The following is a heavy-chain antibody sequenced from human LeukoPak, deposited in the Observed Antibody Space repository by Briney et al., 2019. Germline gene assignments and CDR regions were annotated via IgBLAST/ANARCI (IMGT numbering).Heavy chain of an antibody. CDR3: ATGSSGWYDGWFDP. Sequence: ASVKASCKVSGYTLTELSMHWVRQAPGKGLEWMGGFDPEDGETIYAQKFQGRVTMTEDTSTDTAYMELSSLRSEDTAVYYCATGSSGWYDGWFDPWGQGTLVTVSS. CDR1: GYTLTELS. V-gene: IGHV1-24*01. CDR2: FDPEDGET. D-gene: IGHD6-19*01. J-gene: IGHJ5*02.